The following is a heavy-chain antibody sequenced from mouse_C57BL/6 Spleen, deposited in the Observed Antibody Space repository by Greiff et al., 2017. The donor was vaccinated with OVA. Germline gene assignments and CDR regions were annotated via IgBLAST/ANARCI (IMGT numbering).Heavy chain of an antibody. J-gene: IGHJ2*01. CDR2: ISSGSSTI. CDR3: ARGYYWGYFDY. CDR1: GFTFSDYG. V-gene: IGHV5-17*01. Sequence: EVHLVESGGGLVKPGGSLKLSCAASGFTFSDYGMHWVRQAPEKGLEWVAYISSGSSTIYYADTVKGRFTISRDNAKNTLFLQMTSLRSEDTAMYYCARGYYWGYFDYWGQGTTLTVSS. D-gene: IGHD1-1*01.